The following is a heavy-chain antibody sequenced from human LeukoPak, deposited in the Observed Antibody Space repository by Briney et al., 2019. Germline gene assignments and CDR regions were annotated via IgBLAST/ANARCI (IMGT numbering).Heavy chain of an antibody. Sequence: ASVKVSCKVSGYTLTELSMHWVRQAPGKGLEWMGGFDPEDGETIYAQKFQGRVTMTEDTSTDTAYMELSSLRSEDTAVYYCATYRIVPAAMPNYGMDVWGQGTTATVSS. CDR3: ATYRIVPAAMPNYGMDV. J-gene: IGHJ6*02. V-gene: IGHV1-24*01. CDR1: GYTLTELS. D-gene: IGHD2-2*01. CDR2: FDPEDGET.